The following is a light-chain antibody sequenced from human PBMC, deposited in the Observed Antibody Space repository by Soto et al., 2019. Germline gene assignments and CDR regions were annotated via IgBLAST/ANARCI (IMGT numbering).Light chain of an antibody. J-gene: IGKJ4*01. CDR1: QAIKHY. Sequence: DIQMTQSPSSLSASVGDRVTITCQASQAIKHYLNWFQMKPGKGPNLLIYDASTLATGVPSRFSGSRSGTHFTLTISSLQPEDTAVYFCQHYDNFPFTFGGGTKVEIK. V-gene: IGKV1-33*01. CDR3: QHYDNFPFT. CDR2: DAS.